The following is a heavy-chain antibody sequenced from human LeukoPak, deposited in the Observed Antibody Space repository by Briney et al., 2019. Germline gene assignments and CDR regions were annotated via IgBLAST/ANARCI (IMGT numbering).Heavy chain of an antibody. Sequence: GGSLRLSCAASGFNFANHAMSWVRQTPGKGLEWVSANSGGGDITYYADSVTGRFTISRDNSKDTLFLQMHSLRPGDTAVYYCVREDTPATANYWGQGTLVTISS. CDR1: GFNFANHA. J-gene: IGHJ4*02. V-gene: IGHV3-23*01. CDR3: VREDTPATANY. D-gene: IGHD2-21*02. CDR2: NSGGGDIT.